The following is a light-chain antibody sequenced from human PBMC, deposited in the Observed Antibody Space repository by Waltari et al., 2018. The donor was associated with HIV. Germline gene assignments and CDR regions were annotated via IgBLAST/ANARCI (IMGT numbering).Light chain of an antibody. J-gene: IGLJ1*01. CDR1: VLGKKF. V-gene: IGLV3-27*01. CDR2: KDT. Sequence: SFGLTQPSSVAVSPGQTATITCSGDVLGKKFARWFQQKPGQAPLLLIYKDTERPSRIPGRFSGSSSGTTVTLTISGANLEDEADYFCATWDDSLSGSYVFGPGTKVSVL. CDR3: ATWDDSLSGSYV.